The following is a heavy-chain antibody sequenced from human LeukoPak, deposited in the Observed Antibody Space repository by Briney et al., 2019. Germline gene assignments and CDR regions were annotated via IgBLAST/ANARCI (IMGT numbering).Heavy chain of an antibody. CDR2: VLYSGTT. Sequence: SETLSLTCSVSGGSISSSSYYWGWIRQPPGKGLEWIGSVLYSGTTYNNPSLKSRITISVDTSKNQFSLKLSSVTAADTAVYYCARRGKTGPLNWFDPWGQGTLVTVSS. CDR3: ARRGKTGPLNWFDP. V-gene: IGHV4-39*01. D-gene: IGHD1-1*01. J-gene: IGHJ5*02. CDR1: GGSISSSSYY.